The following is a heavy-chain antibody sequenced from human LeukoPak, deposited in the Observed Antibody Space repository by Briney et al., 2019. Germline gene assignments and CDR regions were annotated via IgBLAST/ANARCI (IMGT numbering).Heavy chain of an antibody. CDR1: GGSISSYY. Sequence: SETLSLTCTVSGGSISSYYWSWIRQPPGKGLEWIGYIYYSGSTYYTPSLKSRVTISVDTSKNQFSLKLSSVTAADTAVYYCARGPSYYDSSGAPPNWFDPWGQGTLVTVSS. CDR3: ARGPSYYDSSGAPPNWFDP. J-gene: IGHJ5*02. D-gene: IGHD3-22*01. CDR2: IYYSGST. V-gene: IGHV4-59*12.